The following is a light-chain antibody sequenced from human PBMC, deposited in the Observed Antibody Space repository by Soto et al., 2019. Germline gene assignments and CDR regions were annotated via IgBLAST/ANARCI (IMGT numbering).Light chain of an antibody. V-gene: IGKV1-27*01. CDR1: QGISNY. Sequence: DIQMTHSPSSPSASVGDRVSITCRARQGISNYLAWYQQTPGKVPKLLIYAASTLQSGVPSRFSGSGSGTDFTLTISSLQPEDVATYYCHKYNSAPLTFGGGTKVDIK. CDR3: HKYNSAPLT. J-gene: IGKJ4*01. CDR2: AAS.